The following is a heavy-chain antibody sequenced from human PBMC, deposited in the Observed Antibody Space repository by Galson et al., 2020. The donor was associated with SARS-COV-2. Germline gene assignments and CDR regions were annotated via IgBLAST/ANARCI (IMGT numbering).Heavy chain of an antibody. Sequence: GESLKISCKGSGYSFTNYWIGWVRQMPGKGLEWMGIIYPGDSDTRYSPSFQGQVTIAADKSISTAYVQWSSLKASETAMYYCARGDQVYKAVDIWGQGTMVTVSS. CDR2: IYPGDSDT. J-gene: IGHJ3*02. V-gene: IGHV5-51*01. D-gene: IGHD6-6*01. CDR3: ARGDQVYKAVDI. CDR1: GYSFTNYW.